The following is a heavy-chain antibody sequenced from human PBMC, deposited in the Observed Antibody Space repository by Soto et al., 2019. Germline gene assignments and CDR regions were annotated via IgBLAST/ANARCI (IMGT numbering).Heavy chain of an antibody. V-gene: IGHV3-21*01. Sequence: GGSLRLSCAASGFTFSSYSMNWVRQAPGKGLEWVSSISSSSSYIYYADSVKGRFTISRDNAKNSLYLQMNSLRAEDTAVYYCARDLTFLLYGSSSGAYDIWGQGTMVTVSS. J-gene: IGHJ3*02. CDR3: ARDLTFLLYGSSSGAYDI. D-gene: IGHD6-6*01. CDR1: GFTFSSYS. CDR2: ISSSSSYI.